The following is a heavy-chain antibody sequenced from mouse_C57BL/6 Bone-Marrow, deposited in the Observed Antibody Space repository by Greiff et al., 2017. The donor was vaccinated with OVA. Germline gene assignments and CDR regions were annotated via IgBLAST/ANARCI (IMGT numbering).Heavy chain of an antibody. CDR2: ISSGGDYI. Sequence: EVKLMESGEGLVKPGGSLKLSCAASGFTFSSYAMSWVRQTPEKRLEWVAYISSGGDYIYYADTVKGRFTISRDNARNTLYLQMSSLKSEDTAMYYCTRALTVLYYYAMDYWGQGTSVTVSS. CDR3: TRALTVLYYYAMDY. J-gene: IGHJ4*01. D-gene: IGHD4-1*01. CDR1: GFTFSSYA. V-gene: IGHV5-9-1*02.